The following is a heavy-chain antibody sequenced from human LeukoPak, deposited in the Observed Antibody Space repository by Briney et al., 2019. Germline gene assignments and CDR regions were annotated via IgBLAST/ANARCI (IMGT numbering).Heavy chain of an antibody. Sequence: SETLSLTCTVSGGSISSYYWSWIRQPPGKGLEWIGYIYYSGSTNYNPSLKSRVTISVDTSKNQFSLKLSSVTAADTAVYYCARSRGARDSNFDYWGQGTLVTVSS. CDR3: ARSRGARDSNFDY. D-gene: IGHD2-21*01. V-gene: IGHV4-59*01. CDR2: IYYSGST. CDR1: GGSISSYY. J-gene: IGHJ4*02.